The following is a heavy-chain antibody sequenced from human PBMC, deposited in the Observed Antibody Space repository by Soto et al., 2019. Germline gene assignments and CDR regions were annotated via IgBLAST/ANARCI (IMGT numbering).Heavy chain of an antibody. Sequence: QVQLVQSGAEVKRPGDSVKVSCKASGFVFTSNDINWVRQAPGQGLQWMGWMNTNVNATDSPQEFKGRVVMTGNTAKSTANWEVRNLKSDDTAVDYGAREVVDGSSPGLDPGGQGTLVAVAS. D-gene: IGHD2-15*01. V-gene: IGHV1-8*01. J-gene: IGHJ5*02. CDR2: MNTNVNAT. CDR1: GFVFTSND. CDR3: AREVVDGSSPGLDP.